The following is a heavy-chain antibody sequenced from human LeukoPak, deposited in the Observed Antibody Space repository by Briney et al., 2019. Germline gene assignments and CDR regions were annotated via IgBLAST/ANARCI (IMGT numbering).Heavy chain of an antibody. CDR2: MYYSGST. Sequence: SETLSLTCTVSGGSISSYYWSWIRQPPGKGLEWIGYMYYSGSTNYNPSLKSRVTISVDTSKNQFSLKLSSVTAADTAVYYCARGEPSQGGYGYYYYYYMDVWGKGTTVTVSS. V-gene: IGHV4-59*01. J-gene: IGHJ6*03. CDR3: ARGEPSQGGYGYYYYYYMDV. D-gene: IGHD5-18*01. CDR1: GGSISSYY.